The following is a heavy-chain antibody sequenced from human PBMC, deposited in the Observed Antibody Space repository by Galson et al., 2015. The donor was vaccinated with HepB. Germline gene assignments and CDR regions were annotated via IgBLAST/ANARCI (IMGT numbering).Heavy chain of an antibody. V-gene: IGHV3-66*02. CDR1: GFTVSSNY. J-gene: IGHJ3*02. Sequence: SLRLSCAASGFTVSSNYMSWVRQAPGKGLEWVSVIYSGGTTYYADSVKGRFTISRDNSKNRLFLQMNSLRAEDTAVYYCARFGYSSGWYGTAFDIWGQGTMVTVSS. CDR2: IYSGGTT. CDR3: ARFGYSSGWYGTAFDI. D-gene: IGHD6-19*01.